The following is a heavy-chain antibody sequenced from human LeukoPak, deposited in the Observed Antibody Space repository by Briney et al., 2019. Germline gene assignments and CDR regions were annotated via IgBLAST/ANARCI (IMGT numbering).Heavy chain of an antibody. CDR1: GFTFSSYE. Sequence: GGSLRLSCAASGFTFSSYEMNWVRQAPGQGLEWVSYISSSGSTIYYADSVKGRFTISRDNAKNSLYLQMNSLRAEDTAVYYCAALHYDFWSGYEPYWGQGTLVTVSS. D-gene: IGHD3-3*01. CDR2: ISSSGSTI. CDR3: AALHYDFWSGYEPY. V-gene: IGHV3-48*03. J-gene: IGHJ4*02.